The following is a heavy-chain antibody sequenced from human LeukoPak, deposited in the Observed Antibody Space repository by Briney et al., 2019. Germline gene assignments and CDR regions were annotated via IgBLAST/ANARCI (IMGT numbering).Heavy chain of an antibody. Sequence: GRSLSLPCAASGFTFSSYGMHWVRQPPGKGREWVGVIWYDGSNKYYADSVKGRFTISRDNSKNTLYLQMNSLRAEDTAVYYCARDLSVTTSWFDPWGQGTLVTVSS. CDR3: ARDLSVTTSWFDP. CDR1: GFTFSSYG. V-gene: IGHV3-33*01. CDR2: IWYDGSNK. J-gene: IGHJ5*02. D-gene: IGHD4-11*01.